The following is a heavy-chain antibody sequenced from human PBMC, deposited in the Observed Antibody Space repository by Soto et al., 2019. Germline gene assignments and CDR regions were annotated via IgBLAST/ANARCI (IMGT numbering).Heavy chain of an antibody. J-gene: IGHJ3*02. Sequence: PGGSLRLSCAASGFTFSSYGMHWVRQAPGKGLEWVAVISYDGTNKYYADSVRGRFTISRDNSKNTLYLEMNTLRVEDTAVYYCAKVLPATGIEGGGDAFDIWGQGTMVTVSS. V-gene: IGHV3-30*18. CDR1: GFTFSSYG. CDR2: ISYDGTNK. D-gene: IGHD1-26*01. CDR3: AKVLPATGIEGGGDAFDI.